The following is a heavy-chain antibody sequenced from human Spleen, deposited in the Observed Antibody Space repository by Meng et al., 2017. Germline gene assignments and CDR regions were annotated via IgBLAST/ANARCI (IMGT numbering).Heavy chain of an antibody. CDR2: ISSGGRT. Sequence: GESLKISCAASGFSVSSNYMNWVRLAPGKGLEWVSVISSGGRTYYADSVKGRFTISRDNAKNSLYLQMNSLRAEDTAVYYCARDRKGEGATFHYWGQGTLVTVSS. CDR1: GFSVSSNY. V-gene: IGHV3-53*01. CDR3: ARDRKGEGATFHY. J-gene: IGHJ4*02. D-gene: IGHD1-26*01.